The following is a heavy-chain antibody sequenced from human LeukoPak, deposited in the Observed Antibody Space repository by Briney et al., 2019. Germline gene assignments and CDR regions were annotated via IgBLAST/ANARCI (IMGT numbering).Heavy chain of an antibody. V-gene: IGHV1-69*13. J-gene: IGHJ3*02. CDR2: IIPIFGTA. CDR1: GGTFSSYA. Sequence: AASVKVSCKASGGTFSSYAISWVRQAPGQGLEWMGGIIPIFGTANYAQKFQGRVTITADESTSTAYMELSSLRSEDTAVYYCARDFYGDFDAFDIWGQGTMVTVSS. D-gene: IGHD4-17*01. CDR3: ARDFYGDFDAFDI.